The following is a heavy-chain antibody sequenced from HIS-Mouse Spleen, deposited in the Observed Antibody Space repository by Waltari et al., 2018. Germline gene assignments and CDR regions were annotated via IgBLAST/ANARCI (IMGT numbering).Heavy chain of an antibody. CDR1: GGSIRSGRYY. CDR3: AREIPYSSSWYDWYFDL. V-gene: IGHV4-39*07. CDR2: IFYSGSN. D-gene: IGHD6-13*01. Sequence: QLQLRESGPGLVKPSETLSLTCPVSGGSIRSGRYYRGWVRQPQGKGLEWIGSIFYSGSNYYNPSLKSRVTISVDTSKNQFSLKLSSVTAADTAVYYCAREIPYSSSWYDWYFDLWGRGTLVTVSS. J-gene: IGHJ2*01.